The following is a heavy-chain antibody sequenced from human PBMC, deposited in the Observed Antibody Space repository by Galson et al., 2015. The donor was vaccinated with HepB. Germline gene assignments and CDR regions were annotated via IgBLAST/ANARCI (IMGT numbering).Heavy chain of an antibody. CDR2: ITGSSSTI. J-gene: IGHJ6*02. V-gene: IGHV3-48*01. Sequence: SQRLSCAASGFTFSTYSMHWVRQAPGKGLEWVSYITGSSSTIKYADSVKGRFTISRDNSKNTLYLQMNSLRAEDTAVYYCAREGIGGDYYYGMDVWGQGTTVTVSS. CDR1: GFTFSTYS. D-gene: IGHD4-23*01. CDR3: AREGIGGDYYYGMDV.